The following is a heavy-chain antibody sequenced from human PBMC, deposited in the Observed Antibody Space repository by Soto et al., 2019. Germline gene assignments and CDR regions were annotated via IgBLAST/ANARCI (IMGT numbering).Heavy chain of an antibody. CDR1: GFTFSSYG. CDR2: IWYDGSNK. CDR3: ARDGGCRXGXXVGXSWFDP. D-gene: IGHD6-19*01. V-gene: IGHV3-33*01. J-gene: IGHJ5*02. Sequence: QVQLVESGGGVVQPGRSLRLSCAASGFTFSSYGMHWVRQAPGKGLEWVAVIWYDGSNKYYADSVKGRFTISRDNSKKTLYLQMSSLRAEDTAVYYCARDGGCRXGXXVGXSWFDPWGQGTLVTVSS.